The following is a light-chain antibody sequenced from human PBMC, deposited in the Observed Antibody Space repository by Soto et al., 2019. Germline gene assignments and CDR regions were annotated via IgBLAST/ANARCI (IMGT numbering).Light chain of an antibody. J-gene: IGKJ3*01. CDR1: QSVTRSF. Sequence: EIVLTQSPGTLSLSPGERVTLSCRASQSVTRSFLAWYQQKPGQAPRLLIYGASSRATGIPDRFSGSGSGTDFTLTIRRLEPEDFAVYYCHQYGSSPQAFGPGTKVDI. V-gene: IGKV3-20*01. CDR2: GAS. CDR3: HQYGSSPQA.